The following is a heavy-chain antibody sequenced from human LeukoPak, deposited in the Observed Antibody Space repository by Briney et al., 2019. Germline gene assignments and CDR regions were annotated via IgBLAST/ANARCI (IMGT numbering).Heavy chain of an antibody. CDR3: ARRGSSAGSFDY. CDR1: GYSISSGYY. J-gene: IGHJ4*02. V-gene: IGHV4-38-2*01. CDR2: IYHSGST. Sequence: SETLSLTCAVSGYSISSGYYWGWIRQPPGKGLEWIGSIYHSGSTYYNPSLKSRVTISVDTSKNQFSLKLSSVTAADTAVYYCARRGSSAGSFDYWDQGTLVTVSS. D-gene: IGHD6-6*01.